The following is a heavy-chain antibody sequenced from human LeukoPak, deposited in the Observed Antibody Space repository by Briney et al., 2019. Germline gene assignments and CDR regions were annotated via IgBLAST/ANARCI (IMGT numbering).Heavy chain of an antibody. V-gene: IGHV3-23*01. CDR3: AKAPVTTCRGAYCYPFDY. Sequence: GGSLRLSCAASGFTFSSYGMNWVRQAPGKGLEWVSGIGGSGTRTYYVDSVKGRFAISRDNSKNTLYLQMNRLRPEDAAVYYCAKAPVTTCRGAYCYPFDYWGQGTLVTVSS. J-gene: IGHJ4*02. CDR1: GFTFSSYG. CDR2: IGGSGTRT. D-gene: IGHD2-21*01.